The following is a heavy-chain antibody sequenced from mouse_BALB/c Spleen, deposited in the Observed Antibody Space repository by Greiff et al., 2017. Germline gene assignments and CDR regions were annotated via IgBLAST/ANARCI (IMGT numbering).Heavy chain of an antibody. CDR1: GYTFTSYW. CDR3: ARDRTGTDY. Sequence: QVQLQQPGADLVKPGASVKLSCKASGYTFTSYWMHWVKQRPGQGLEWIGEINPSNGRTNYNEKFKSKATLTVDKSSSTAYMQLSSLTSEDSAVYYCARDRTGTDYWGQGTTLTVSA. CDR2: INPSNGRT. V-gene: IGHV1S81*02. D-gene: IGHD4-1*01. J-gene: IGHJ2*01.